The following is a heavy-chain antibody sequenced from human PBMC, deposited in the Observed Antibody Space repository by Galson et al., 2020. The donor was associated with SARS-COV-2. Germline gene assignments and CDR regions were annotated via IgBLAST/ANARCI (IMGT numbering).Heavy chain of an antibody. CDR2: INDDATST. J-gene: IGHJ3*02. Sequence: GGSLRLSCEASRFTFSDYWMHWVRQAPGKGLVWISRINDDATSTKYADSVKGRFTISRDNGKSTLYLQMNSLRPEDTAVYFCARALCDSTSCFRGFDMWGPGTVVTVSS. D-gene: IGHD2-2*01. CDR1: RFTFSDYW. V-gene: IGHV3-74*03. CDR3: ARALCDSTSCFRGFDM.